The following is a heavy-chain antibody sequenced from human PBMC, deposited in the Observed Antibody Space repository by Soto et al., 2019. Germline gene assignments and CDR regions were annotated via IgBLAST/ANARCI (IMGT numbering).Heavy chain of an antibody. J-gene: IGHJ4*02. Sequence: QVQLVQSGAEVKKPGASVKVSCKASGYTFTSYYMHWVRQAPGQGLEWMGIINPSGGSTSYAQKVQGRVTMTRDTSTSTVYMGLSSLRSEDTAVYYCARAREDIVVVPAATATFDYWGQGSLVTVSS. CDR2: INPSGGST. CDR3: ARAREDIVVVPAATATFDY. CDR1: GYTFTSYY. V-gene: IGHV1-46*01. D-gene: IGHD2-2*01.